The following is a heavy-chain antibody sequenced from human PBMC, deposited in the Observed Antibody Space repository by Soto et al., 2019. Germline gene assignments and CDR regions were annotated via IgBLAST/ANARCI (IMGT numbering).Heavy chain of an antibody. CDR3: ARPLTYRWDYYYYYGMDV. V-gene: IGHV3-23*01. Sequence: PGGSLRLSCAASGFTFSSYAMSWVRQAPGKGLEWVSAISGSGGSTYYADSVKGRFTISRDNAKNSLYLQMNSLRAEDTAVYYCARPLTYRWDYYYYYGMDVWGQGTTVTVSS. CDR1: GFTFSSYA. CDR2: ISGSGGST. D-gene: IGHD3-16*01. J-gene: IGHJ6*02.